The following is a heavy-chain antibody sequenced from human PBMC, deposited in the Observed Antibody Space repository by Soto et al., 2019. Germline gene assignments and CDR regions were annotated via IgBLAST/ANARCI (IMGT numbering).Heavy chain of an antibody. D-gene: IGHD6-19*01. CDR3: ARDLRTVAGIYYYYYGMDV. V-gene: IGHV1-18*01. CDR2: INTYNGNT. J-gene: IGHJ6*02. Sequence: AASVKVSCKASGYTFPSYGINWVRQAPGQGLEWMGWINTYNGNTNYAQEFQGRVTMTTDTSTSTVYMELRSLRSDDTAVYYCARDLRTVAGIYYYYYGMDVWGQGTTVTVSS. CDR1: GYTFPSYG.